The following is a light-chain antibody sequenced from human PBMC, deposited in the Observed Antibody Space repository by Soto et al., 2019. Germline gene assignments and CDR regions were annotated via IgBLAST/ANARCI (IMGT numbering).Light chain of an antibody. Sequence: DIQMTQSPSSLSASVGDRVTITCRASQSISHYLNWYQQKPGEAPKLLIHATSTLQSGVPSTFSGSGSGKDFTLSISSLQPEDFATYYCQQSYSTPWTFGQGTKVEIK. V-gene: IGKV1-39*01. CDR1: QSISHY. CDR2: ATS. CDR3: QQSYSTPWT. J-gene: IGKJ1*01.